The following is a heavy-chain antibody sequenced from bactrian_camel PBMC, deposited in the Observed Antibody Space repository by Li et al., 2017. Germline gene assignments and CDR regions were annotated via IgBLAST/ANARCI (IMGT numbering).Heavy chain of an antibody. Sequence: HVQLVESGGGLVQAGGSLTLSCSASGLQFDDFAMGWFRQAPGKEREGVSCIGWSGTTTHYADSVKGRFTISRDNAKNTLILQLSSLKSEDTALYYCATALQSGGYGQYEYHVWGQGTQVTVSS. D-gene: IGHD3*01. CDR3: ATALQSGGYGQYEYHV. J-gene: IGHJ4*01. CDR1: GLQFDDFA. V-gene: IGHV3S60*01. CDR2: IGWSGTTT.